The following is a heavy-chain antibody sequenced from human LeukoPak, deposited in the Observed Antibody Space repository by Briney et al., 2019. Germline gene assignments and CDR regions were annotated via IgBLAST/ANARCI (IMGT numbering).Heavy chain of an antibody. CDR3: TTESLYHYDRGYNWFDP. V-gene: IGHV3-15*01. Sequence: GGSLRLSCAASGFTLSNAWMSWDRQTPGKGLEWVGRIKSKTDGGTTDYAAPVKGRFTISRDDSKNTLYLQLNGLKTEDTAVYYCTTESLYHYDRGYNWFDPWGQGTLVTVSS. CDR2: IKSKTDGGTT. J-gene: IGHJ5*02. D-gene: IGHD3-10*02. CDR1: GFTLSNAW.